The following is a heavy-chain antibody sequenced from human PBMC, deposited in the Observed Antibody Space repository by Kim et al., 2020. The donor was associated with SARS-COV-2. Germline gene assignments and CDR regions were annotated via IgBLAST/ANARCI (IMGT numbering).Heavy chain of an antibody. V-gene: IGHV3-74*01. CDR3: VRDVEANNGCFD. CDR2: INGDGSST. J-gene: IGHJ4*02. D-gene: IGHD2-15*01. CDR1: GFTFSRYW. Sequence: GGSLRLSCAAYGFTFSRYWMHWVRQVPGKGLMWVSRINGDGSSTSYAGSVRGRFTISRDNAENTLYLQMNSLRADDTAIYYCVRDVEANNGCFDWGQGALVTVSS.